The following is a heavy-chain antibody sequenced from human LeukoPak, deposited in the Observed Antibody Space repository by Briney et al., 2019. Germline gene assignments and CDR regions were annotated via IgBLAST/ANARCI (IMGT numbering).Heavy chain of an antibody. CDR2: INPNTGGT. Sequence: ASVKVSCKAPGYTFTDYYIHWVRQAPGQGLEWMGWINPNTGGTNYAQKFQGGVTMTRDTSISTAYMELSSLRSDDTAVYYCATQPGAAGARGDWFDPWGQGTLVTVSS. J-gene: IGHJ5*02. D-gene: IGHD6-13*01. V-gene: IGHV1-2*02. CDR3: ATQPGAAGARGDWFDP. CDR1: GYTFTDYY.